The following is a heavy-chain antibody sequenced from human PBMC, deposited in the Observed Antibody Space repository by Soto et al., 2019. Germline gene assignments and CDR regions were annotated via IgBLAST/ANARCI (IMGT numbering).Heavy chain of an antibody. CDR1: GFTFSSYA. Sequence: ALRLSCAASGFTFSSYAMSWVRQAPGKGLEWVSAISGSGGSTYYADSVKGRFTISRDNSKNTLYLQMNSLRAEDTAVYYCAKLAIYSYGPSYIDYWGQGTLVTVSS. CDR2: ISGSGGST. V-gene: IGHV3-23*01. J-gene: IGHJ4*02. D-gene: IGHD5-18*01. CDR3: AKLAIYSYGPSYIDY.